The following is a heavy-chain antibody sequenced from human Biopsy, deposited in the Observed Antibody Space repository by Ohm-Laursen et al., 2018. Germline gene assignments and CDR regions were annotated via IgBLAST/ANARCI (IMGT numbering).Heavy chain of an antibody. Sequence: SLRLSCAASGFTFTSYAMHWVRQAPGKGLEYVSAISNTGDGTYYANSVKGRFTVSRDNSGNRLYLQMDSLRIEDTAIYFCARAGDFGSRGAGDYWGRGTLVTVSS. CDR1: GFTFTSYA. J-gene: IGHJ4*02. V-gene: IGHV3-64*01. D-gene: IGHD3-10*01. CDR3: ARAGDFGSRGAGDY. CDR2: ISNTGDGT.